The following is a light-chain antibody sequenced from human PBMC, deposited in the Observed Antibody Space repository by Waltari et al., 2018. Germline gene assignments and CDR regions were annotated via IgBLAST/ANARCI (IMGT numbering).Light chain of an antibody. V-gene: IGLV5-45*03. J-gene: IGLJ3*02. CDR3: MIWYRASWV. CDR1: NCLIFRTYN. CDR2: YNSTSDK. Sequence: QAVMTQPSSLSAAPVASGSITCTLRNCLIFRTYNIYWYQQQPGSPPRYLLRYNSTSDKKQCLGLPSRISGSKDVSANSGIFLIAGLHSEDVGHYYCMIWYRASWVFCGGTNLNVL.